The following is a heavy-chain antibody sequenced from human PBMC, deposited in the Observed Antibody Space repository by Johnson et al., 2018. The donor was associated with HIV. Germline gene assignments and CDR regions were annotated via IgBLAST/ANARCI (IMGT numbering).Heavy chain of an antibody. CDR2: ISYDGSNK. V-gene: IGHV3-30*04. CDR1: GFTFSSYA. D-gene: IGHD1-14*01. CDR3: AREARMRDAFDI. Sequence: VQLVESGGGVVQAGRSLRLSCAASGFTFSSYAMHWVRQAPGKGLEWVAIISYDGSNKYYADSVKGRFTISRDNAMKSLYLQINSLRAGDTAVYYCAREARMRDAFDIWGQGTMVTVSS. J-gene: IGHJ3*02.